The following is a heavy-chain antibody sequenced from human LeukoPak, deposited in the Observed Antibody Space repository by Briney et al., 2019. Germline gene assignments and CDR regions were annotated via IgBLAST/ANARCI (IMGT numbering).Heavy chain of an antibody. V-gene: IGHV4-59*08. J-gene: IGHJ6*02. CDR1: GGSISSYY. CDR2: IYYSGST. D-gene: IGHD6-19*01. CDR3: ARHTYSSGSYYYGMDV. Sequence: SETLSLTCTVSGGSISSYYWSWIRQPPGKGLEWIGYIYYSGSTNYNPSLKSRVTISVDTSKNQFSLKLSSVTAADTAVYYCARHTYSSGSYYYGMDVWGQGTTVTVSS.